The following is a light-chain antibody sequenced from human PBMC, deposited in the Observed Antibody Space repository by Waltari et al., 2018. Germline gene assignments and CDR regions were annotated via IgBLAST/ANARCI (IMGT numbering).Light chain of an antibody. CDR3: QQYNNWPPWT. CDR2: DAS. V-gene: IGKV3D-15*01. J-gene: IGKJ1*01. CDR1: QSVISH. Sequence: IVMTQSHATLSVSPGERATLSCRASQSVISHLAWYQQNPGQAPRLLIYDASTRATGIPARFSGSGSGTEFTLTISSMQSEDFAVYYCQQYNNWPPWTFGRGTKVEIK.